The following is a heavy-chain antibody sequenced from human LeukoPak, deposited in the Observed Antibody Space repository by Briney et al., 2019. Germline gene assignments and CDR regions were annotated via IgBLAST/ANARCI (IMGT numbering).Heavy chain of an antibody. CDR2: ISYDGSNK. CDR3: AKPIEYSSSLFDY. J-gene: IGHJ4*02. D-gene: IGHD6-6*01. CDR1: GFTFSSYA. V-gene: IGHV3-30-3*02. Sequence: GGSLRLSCAASGFTFSSYAMHWVRQAPGKGLEWVAVISYDGSNKYYADSVKGRFTISRDNSKNTLYLQMNSLRAEDTAVYYCAKPIEYSSSLFDYWGQGTLVTVSS.